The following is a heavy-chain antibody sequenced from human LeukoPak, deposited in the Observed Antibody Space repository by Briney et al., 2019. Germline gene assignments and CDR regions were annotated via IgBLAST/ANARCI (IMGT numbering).Heavy chain of an antibody. J-gene: IGHJ6*01. CDR2: IYTSGCT. D-gene: IGHD3-9*01. Sequence: SEPLSLTCTVSGGSIISYYWSWFRQLAGKGLEWIGRIYTSGCTNYNPSLKSRVTLSVDTYENQVSLKLSSVTAADTAVYYCARDHNQLTGYGMDVWGQGTTVTVSS. CDR1: GGSIISYY. CDR3: ARDHNQLTGYGMDV. V-gene: IGHV4-4*07.